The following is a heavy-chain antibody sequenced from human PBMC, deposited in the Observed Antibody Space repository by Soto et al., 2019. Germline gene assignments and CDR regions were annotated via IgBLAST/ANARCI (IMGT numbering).Heavy chain of an antibody. Sequence: PGGSLRLSCAASGFTFSSYGMHWVRQAPGKGLEWVAVIWYDGSNKYYADSVKGRFTISRDNSKNTLYLQMNSLRAEDTAVYYCARHSGSHSRRDYYFDYWGQGTLVTVSS. D-gene: IGHD1-26*01. CDR2: IWYDGSNK. J-gene: IGHJ4*02. CDR1: GFTFSSYG. V-gene: IGHV3-33*01. CDR3: ARHSGSHSRRDYYFDY.